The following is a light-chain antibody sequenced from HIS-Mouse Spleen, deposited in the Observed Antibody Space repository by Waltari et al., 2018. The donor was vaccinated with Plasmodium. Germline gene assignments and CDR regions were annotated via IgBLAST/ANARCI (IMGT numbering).Light chain of an antibody. CDR2: WAS. CDR3: QQYYSTPLT. V-gene: IGKV4-1*01. CDR1: QSVLYSSNNKTY. J-gene: IGKJ4*01. Sequence: DIVMTQSPDSLAVSLGERATINCKSSQSVLYSSNNKTYLAWYQQKPGQPPKLLIYWASTRESGVPDRFSGSGSGTDFTLTISSLQAEDVAVYYCQQYYSTPLTFGGGTK.